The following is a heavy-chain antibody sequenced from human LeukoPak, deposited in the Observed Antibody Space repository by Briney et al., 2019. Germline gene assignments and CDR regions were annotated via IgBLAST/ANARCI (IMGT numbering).Heavy chain of an antibody. Sequence: ASVKVSCKASGYTFTGYYMHWARQAPGQGLEWMGWINPNSGGTNYAQKFQGRVTMTRDTSISTAYMELSRLRSDDTAVYYCARGGYSYGPGNWFDPWGQGTLVTVSS. CDR3: ARGGYSYGPGNWFDP. D-gene: IGHD5-18*01. V-gene: IGHV1-2*02. CDR1: GYTFTGYY. CDR2: INPNSGGT. J-gene: IGHJ5*02.